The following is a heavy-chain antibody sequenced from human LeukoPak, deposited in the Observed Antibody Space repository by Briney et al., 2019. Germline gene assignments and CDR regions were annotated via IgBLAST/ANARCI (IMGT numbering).Heavy chain of an antibody. CDR1: GFTFSSYA. J-gene: IGHJ6*02. V-gene: IGHV3-23*01. CDR3: AKDGPNVYYYCGMDV. CDR2: ISGSGGST. Sequence: PGGSLRLYCAASGFTFSSYAMSWVRQAQGQGLEWVSAISGSGGSTYYADSVKGRFTISRDNSKNTLYLQMNSLRAEDTAVYYCAKDGPNVYYYCGMDVWGQGTTVTVSS.